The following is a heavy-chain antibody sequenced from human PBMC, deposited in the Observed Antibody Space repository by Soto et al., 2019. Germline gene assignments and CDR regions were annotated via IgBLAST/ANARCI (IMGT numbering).Heavy chain of an antibody. J-gene: IGHJ4*02. V-gene: IGHV4-39*01. CDR3: ARHRGVLAAAGTRFDY. D-gene: IGHD6-13*01. Sequence: LSLTCTVSGGSISSSSYYWGWIRQPPGKGLEWIGSIYYSGSTYYNPSLKSRVTISVDTSKNQFSLKLSSVTAADTAVYYFARHRGVLAAAGTRFDYWGQGTLVTVSS. CDR1: GGSISSSSYY. CDR2: IYYSGST.